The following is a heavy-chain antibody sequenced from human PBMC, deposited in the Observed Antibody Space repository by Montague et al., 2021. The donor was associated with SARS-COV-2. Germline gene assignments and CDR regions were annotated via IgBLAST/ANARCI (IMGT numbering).Heavy chain of an antibody. V-gene: IGHV4-39*07. J-gene: IGHJ4*02. CDR2: IHYSGST. CDR3: ATGWFSHMIVVVIRGHFDY. D-gene: IGHD3-22*01. Sequence: SETLSLTCTVSGGSISSSGYYWGWIRRPPGKGLEWIGGIHYSGSTYYNPSLKSRVTISVDTSKNQFSLKLSSVTAADTAVYYCATGWFSHMIVVVIRGHFDYWGQGTLVTVSS. CDR1: GGSISSSGYY.